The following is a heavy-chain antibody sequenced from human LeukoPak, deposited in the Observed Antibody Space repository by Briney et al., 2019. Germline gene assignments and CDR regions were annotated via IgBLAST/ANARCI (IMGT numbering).Heavy chain of an antibody. V-gene: IGHV4-34*01. CDR2: INHSGST. J-gene: IGHJ4*02. Sequence: SETLSLTCAVYGGSFSGYYWSWIRQPPGKGLEWIGEINHSGSTNYNPSLKSRVTIPVDTSKNQFSLKLSSVTAADTAVYYCARGRETSPSVPFDYWGQGTLVTVSS. CDR1: GGSFSGYY. CDR3: ARGRETSPSVPFDY.